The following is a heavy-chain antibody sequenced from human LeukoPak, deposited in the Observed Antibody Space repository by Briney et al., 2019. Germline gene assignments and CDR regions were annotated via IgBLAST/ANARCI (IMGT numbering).Heavy chain of an antibody. CDR2: INHSGST. CDR1: GGSFSGYY. J-gene: IGHJ4*02. CDR3: ARRAVAGFFDY. Sequence: SETLSLTCAVYGGSFSGYYWSWIRQPPGKGLEWIGEINHSGSTNYNPSLKSRVTISVDTFKNQFSLKLSSVTAADTAVYSCARRAVAGFFDYWGLGTLVTVSS. D-gene: IGHD6-19*01. V-gene: IGHV4-34*01.